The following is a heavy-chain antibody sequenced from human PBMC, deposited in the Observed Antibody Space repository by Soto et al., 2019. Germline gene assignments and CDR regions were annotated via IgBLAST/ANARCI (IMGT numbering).Heavy chain of an antibody. J-gene: IGHJ6*02. CDR2: ISSSSSTI. CDR3: APQPSGKLGPLPYYYYGMDV. D-gene: IGHD7-27*01. CDR1: GFTFSSYS. Sequence: GGSLRLSCAASGFTFSSYSMNWVRQAPGKGLEWVSYISSSSSTIYYADSVKGRFTISRDNAKNSLYLQMNSLRDEDTAVYYCAPQPSGKLGPLPYYYYGMDVWGQGTTVTVSS. V-gene: IGHV3-48*02.